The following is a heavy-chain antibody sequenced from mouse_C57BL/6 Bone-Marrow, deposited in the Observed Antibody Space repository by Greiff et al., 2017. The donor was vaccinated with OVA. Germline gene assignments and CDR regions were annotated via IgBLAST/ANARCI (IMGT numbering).Heavy chain of an antibody. CDR2: IYPGDGDT. CDR3: AGGTVYYFDY. V-gene: IGHV1-82*01. J-gene: IGHJ2*01. CDR1: GYAFSSSW. D-gene: IGHD4-1*01. Sequence: QVQLQQSGPELVKPGASVKISCKASGYAFSSSWMNWVKQRPGKGLEWIGRIYPGDGDTNYNGKFKGKATLTADKSSSTAYMQLSSLTSEDSAVYFCAGGTVYYFDYWGQGTTLTVSS.